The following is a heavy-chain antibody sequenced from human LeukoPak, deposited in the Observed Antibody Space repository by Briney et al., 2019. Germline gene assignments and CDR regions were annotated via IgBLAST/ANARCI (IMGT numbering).Heavy chain of an antibody. CDR2: IIPVFGTA. J-gene: IGHJ6*04. Sequence: GASVKVSCKASGGTFSSYAFSWVRQAPGQGLEWMGGIIPVFGTANYAQKLQGRVTITADESTSTAYMELSSLRSEKTAVYYCARGDSGYDWSPGNYYYYGMDVWGKGTTVTVSS. CDR1: GGTFSSYA. D-gene: IGHD5-12*01. CDR3: ARGDSGYDWSPGNYYYYGMDV. V-gene: IGHV1-69*13.